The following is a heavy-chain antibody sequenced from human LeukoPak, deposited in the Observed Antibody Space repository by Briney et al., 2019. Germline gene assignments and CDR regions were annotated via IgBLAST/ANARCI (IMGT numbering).Heavy chain of an antibody. J-gene: IGHJ3*02. V-gene: IGHV3-48*01. CDR2: ISSSSSLI. Sequence: GGSLRLSCAASGFTFSNYGMNWVRQAPGKGLEWISYISSSSSLIYYADSVKGRFTISRDNAKNTLYLQMNSLRAEDTAVYYCAKDFVPGSCSSTSCYGLAFDIWGQGTWSPSLQ. D-gene: IGHD2-2*01. CDR1: GFTFSNYG. CDR3: AKDFVPGSCSSTSCYGLAFDI.